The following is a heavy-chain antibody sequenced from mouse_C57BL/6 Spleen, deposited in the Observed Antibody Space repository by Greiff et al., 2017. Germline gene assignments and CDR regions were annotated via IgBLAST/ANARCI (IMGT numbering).Heavy chain of an antibody. D-gene: IGHD1-1*01. Sequence: EVKLVESGEGLVKPGGSLKLSCAAYGFTFSSYAMSWVRQTPEKRLEWVAYISSGGDYIYYADTVKGRFTISRDNARNTLYLQMSSLKSEDTAMYYCTRDDYYGSSPWYFDVWGTGTTVTVSS. CDR1: GFTFSSYA. CDR3: TRDDYYGSSPWYFDV. V-gene: IGHV5-9-1*02. J-gene: IGHJ1*03. CDR2: ISSGGDYI.